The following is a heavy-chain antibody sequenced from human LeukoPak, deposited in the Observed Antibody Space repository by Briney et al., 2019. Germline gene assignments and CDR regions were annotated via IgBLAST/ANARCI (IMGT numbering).Heavy chain of an antibody. Sequence: SVKVSCKASGGTFSSYAISWVRQAPGQGLEWMGGIIPIFGTANYAQKFQGRVTITAYESTSTAYMELSSLRSEDTAVYYCARAFGVATTYYYYYYGMDVWGQGTTVTVSS. CDR3: ARAFGVATTYYYYYYGMDV. CDR1: GGTFSSYA. V-gene: IGHV1-69*13. J-gene: IGHJ6*02. CDR2: IIPIFGTA. D-gene: IGHD3-3*01.